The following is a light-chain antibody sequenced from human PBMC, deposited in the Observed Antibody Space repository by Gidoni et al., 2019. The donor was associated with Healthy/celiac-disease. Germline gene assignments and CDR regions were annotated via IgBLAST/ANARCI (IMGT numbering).Light chain of an antibody. J-gene: IGLJ3*02. CDR1: SSDVGGYNY. V-gene: IGLV2-11*01. Sequence: SALTPPRSVSGSPGQSVTISCTGTSSDVGGYNYVSWYQQHPGKAPKLMIYDVSKRPSGVPDRFSGSKSGNTASLTISGLQAEDEADYYCCSYAGSYWVFGGGTKLTVL. CDR2: DVS. CDR3: CSYAGSYWV.